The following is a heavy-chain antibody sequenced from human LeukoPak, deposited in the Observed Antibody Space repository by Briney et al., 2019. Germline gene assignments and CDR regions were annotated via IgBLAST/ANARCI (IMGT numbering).Heavy chain of an antibody. D-gene: IGHD3-22*01. CDR3: ARIVVVINGHFDY. V-gene: IGHV3-23*01. CDR2: ISGSGGST. Sequence: GGSLRLSCAASGFTFSSYGMSWVRQAPGKGLAWVSAISGSGGSTYYADSVKGRFTISRDNSKNTLYLQMNSLRAEDTAVYYCARIVVVINGHFDYWGQGTLVTVSS. J-gene: IGHJ4*02. CDR1: GFTFSSYG.